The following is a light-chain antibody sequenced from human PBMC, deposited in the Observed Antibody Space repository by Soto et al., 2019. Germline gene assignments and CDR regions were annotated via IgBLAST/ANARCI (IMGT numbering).Light chain of an antibody. Sequence: DIQMNQSPSTLSASVGDRVTITCRASQIISSWLAWYQQKPGQAPKLLIYKASTLQSGVPSRFSGSGSGTEFTLAISSLQPNDSATYYCEQYNDNWTFGQGTKGEIK. CDR2: KAS. CDR3: EQYNDNWT. J-gene: IGKJ1*01. V-gene: IGKV1-5*03. CDR1: QIISSW.